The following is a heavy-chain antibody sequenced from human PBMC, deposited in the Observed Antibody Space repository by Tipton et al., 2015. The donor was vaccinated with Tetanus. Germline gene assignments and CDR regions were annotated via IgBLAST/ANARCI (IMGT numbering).Heavy chain of an antibody. V-gene: IGHV4-34*01. CDR2: INHSGST. J-gene: IGHJ4*02. Sequence: LRLSCAVYGGSFSGYYWSWIRQPPGKGLEWIGEINHSGSTNYNPSLKSRVTISVDTSKNQFSLKLSSVTAADTAVYYCARDPMLDYWGQGTLVTVSS. CDR1: GGSFSGYY. CDR3: ARDPMLDY.